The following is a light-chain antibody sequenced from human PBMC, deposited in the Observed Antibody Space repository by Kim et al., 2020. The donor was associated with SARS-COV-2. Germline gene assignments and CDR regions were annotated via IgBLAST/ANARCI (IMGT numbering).Light chain of an antibody. CDR2: YDS. CDR1: NIGSKS. Sequence: SYELTQPPSVSVAPGKTARITCGGNNIGSKSVHWYQQKPGQAPVLVIYYDSDRPSGIPERFSGSNSGNTATLTISRVEAVDEADYYCQVWDSSSVHYVFG. V-gene: IGLV3-21*04. J-gene: IGLJ1*01. CDR3: QVWDSSSVHYV.